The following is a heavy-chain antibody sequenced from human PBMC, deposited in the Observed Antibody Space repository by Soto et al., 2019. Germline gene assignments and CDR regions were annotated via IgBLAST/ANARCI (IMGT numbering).Heavy chain of an antibody. CDR2: ISTTGGTI. D-gene: IGHD3-22*01. CDR1: EFTFNNYN. CDR3: ASHPWYYDSSGYYSPLDY. V-gene: IGHV3-48*01. J-gene: IGHJ4*02. Sequence: GGSLRLSCAASEFTFNNYNMNWVRQAPGKGLEWVSYISTTGGTIYYADSVKGRFTVSRDNAKNSLSLQMNSLRAEDTAVYYCASHPWYYDSSGYYSPLDYWGQGTLVTVSS.